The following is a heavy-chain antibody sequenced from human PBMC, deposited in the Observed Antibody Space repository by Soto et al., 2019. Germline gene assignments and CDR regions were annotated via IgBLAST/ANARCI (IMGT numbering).Heavy chain of an antibody. Sequence: GGAPGLSFSSSRFTLWGYSIRWFPQGPGEGVGGVGFIRSKAYGGTTEYAASVKGRFTISRDDSKSIAYLQMNSLKTEDTAVYYCARSNPNHTAMVHSNAFDIWGQGTMVTVSS. D-gene: IGHD5-18*01. V-gene: IGHV3-49*03. CDR1: RFTLWGYS. CDR2: IRSKAYGGTT. J-gene: IGHJ3*02. CDR3: ARSNPNHTAMVHSNAFDI.